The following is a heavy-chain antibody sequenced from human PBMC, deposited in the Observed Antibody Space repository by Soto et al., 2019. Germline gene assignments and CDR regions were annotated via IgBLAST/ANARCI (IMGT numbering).Heavy chain of an antibody. CDR2: ISVDGSST. CDR1: ECTFRSYR. V-gene: IGHV3-74*01. Sequence: PSGTLSLSCAASECTFRSYRKHWVRQSQAPGQVWVSRISVDGSSTAYADSVKGRFTISRDNAKNTLTLKMDSVRAEDTAVYYCARSLPGTYGAFDLWGQGTMVTVSS. D-gene: IGHD1-7*01. CDR3: ARSLPGTYGAFDL. J-gene: IGHJ3*01.